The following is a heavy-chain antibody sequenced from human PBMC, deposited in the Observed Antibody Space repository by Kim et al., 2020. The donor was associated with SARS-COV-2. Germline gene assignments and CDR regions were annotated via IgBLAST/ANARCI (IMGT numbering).Heavy chain of an antibody. CDR1: GFTFSSYW. Sequence: GGSLRLSCAASGFTFSSYWMSWVRQAPGKGLEWVANIKQDGSEKYYVDSVKGRFTISRDNAKNSLYLQMNSLRAEDTAVYYCARAPRGDTAMAIFDYWGQGTLVTVSS. V-gene: IGHV3-7*01. CDR3: ARAPRGDTAMAIFDY. CDR2: IKQDGSEK. D-gene: IGHD5-18*01. J-gene: IGHJ4*02.